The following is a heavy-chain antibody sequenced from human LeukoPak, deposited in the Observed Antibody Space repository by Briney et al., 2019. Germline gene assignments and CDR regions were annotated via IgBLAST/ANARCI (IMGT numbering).Heavy chain of an antibody. D-gene: IGHD3-16*01. CDR2: IRTSGTNT. Sequence: PGGSLRLSCAASGFTFSSFSMNWVRQAPGKGLEWVSYIRTSGTNTDYTGSVKGRFTISRDNAKNSLYLQMNSLRAEDTAVYYCARMIYVSSGWGAPFDYWGQGTLVTVSS. J-gene: IGHJ4*02. CDR3: ARMIYVSSGWGAPFDY. CDR1: GFTFSSFS. V-gene: IGHV3-48*04.